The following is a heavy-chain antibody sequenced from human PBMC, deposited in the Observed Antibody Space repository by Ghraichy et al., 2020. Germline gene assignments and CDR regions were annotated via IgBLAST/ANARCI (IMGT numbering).Heavy chain of an antibody. Sequence: LTCAASGFTFSSYSMNWVRQAPGKGLEWGSYMSSSSSTIYYADSVKGRFTISRDNAKNSLFLQINSLRDEDTAVYYCARDGPRGYYDSSGYYSRIYFDYWGQGTLVTVSS. V-gene: IGHV3-48*02. D-gene: IGHD3-22*01. CDR3: ARDGPRGYYDSSGYYSRIYFDY. J-gene: IGHJ4*02. CDR1: GFTFSSYS. CDR2: MSSSSSTI.